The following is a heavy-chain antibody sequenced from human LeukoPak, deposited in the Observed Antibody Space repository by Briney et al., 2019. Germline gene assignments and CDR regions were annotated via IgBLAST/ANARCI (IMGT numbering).Heavy chain of an antibody. D-gene: IGHD6-13*01. CDR2: IGGGGDTST. J-gene: IGHJ5*02. CDR1: GFTFSSYS. Sequence: GGSLRLSCATSGFTFSSYSMSRVRQAPGKGLEWVSVIGGGGDTSTYYADSVKGRFTISGDNSKNTLYLHMNSLRAEDTAVYYCATRGIAAAWGQGTLVTVSS. CDR3: ATRGIAAA. V-gene: IGHV3-23*01.